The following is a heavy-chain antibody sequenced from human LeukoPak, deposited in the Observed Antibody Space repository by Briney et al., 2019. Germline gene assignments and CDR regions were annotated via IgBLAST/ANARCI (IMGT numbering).Heavy chain of an antibody. J-gene: IGHJ4*02. V-gene: IGHV4-61*02. Sequence: TLSLTCTVSGGSISSGSYYWSWIRQPAGKGLEWIGRIYTSGSTNYNPSPKSRVTISVDTSKNQFSLKLSSVTAADTAVYYCARGLNYWGQGTLVTVSS. CDR3: ARGLNY. CDR2: IYTSGST. D-gene: IGHD6-19*01. CDR1: GGSISSGSYY.